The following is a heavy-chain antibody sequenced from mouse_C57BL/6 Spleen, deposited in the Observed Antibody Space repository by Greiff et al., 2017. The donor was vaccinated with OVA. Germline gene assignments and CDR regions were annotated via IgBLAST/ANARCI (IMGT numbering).Heavy chain of an antibody. D-gene: IGHD1-1*01. V-gene: IGHV3-6*01. CDR1: GYSITSGYY. J-gene: IGHJ4*01. Sequence: EVQLQESGPGLVKPSQSLSLTCSVTGYSITSGYYWNWIRQFPGNKLEWMGYISYYGSNNYNPALKNRISITRDTSKNQFFLKLNSVTTEDTATYYCARDATWGAMDYWGQGTSVTVSS. CDR3: ARDATWGAMDY. CDR2: ISYYGSN.